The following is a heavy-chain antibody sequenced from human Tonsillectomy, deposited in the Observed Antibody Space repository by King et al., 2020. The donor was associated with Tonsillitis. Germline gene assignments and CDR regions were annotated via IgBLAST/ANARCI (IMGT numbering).Heavy chain of an antibody. Sequence: VQLVESGGGLVKPGGSLRLSCAASGFTFSSYSMNWVRQAPGKGLEWVSSISSSSSYIYYADSVKGRFTISRDKAKNSLYLQMNSLRAEDTAVYYCARGGEPWFDPWGQGTLVTVSS. CDR3: ARGGEPWFDP. CDR1: GFTFSSYS. D-gene: IGHD3-16*01. V-gene: IGHV3-21*01. J-gene: IGHJ5*02. CDR2: ISSSSSYI.